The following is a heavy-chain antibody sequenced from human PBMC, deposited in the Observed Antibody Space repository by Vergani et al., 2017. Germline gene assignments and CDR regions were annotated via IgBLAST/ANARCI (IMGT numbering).Heavy chain of an antibody. Sequence: VQLVQSGAEVKKPGESLKISCQGSGYTFTNYWIGWVRQMPGKGLEWMGVIYPGDSEVKSNPTFRGQVIFSVATSVNTAYLQWRSLQAADTATYFCASGGHGSENGGALQLWGQGTNITVSS. CDR2: IYPGDSEV. V-gene: IGHV5-51*03. J-gene: IGHJ3*01. D-gene: IGHD3-10*01. CDR1: GYTFTNYW. CDR3: ASGGHGSENGGALQL.